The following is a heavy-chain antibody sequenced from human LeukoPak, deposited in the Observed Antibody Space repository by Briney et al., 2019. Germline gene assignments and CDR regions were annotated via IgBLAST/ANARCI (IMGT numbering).Heavy chain of an antibody. CDR1: GGSISSYY. V-gene: IGHV4-59*01. D-gene: IGHD2-21*02. Sequence: SETLSLTCTVSGGSISSYYWSWIRQPPGKGLEWIGYIYYSGSTNYNPSLKSRVTISVDTSKNQFSLKLSSVTAADTAVYYCARGDCSLSSYYYYYMDVWGKGTTVTVSS. J-gene: IGHJ6*03. CDR2: IYYSGST. CDR3: ARGDCSLSSYYYYYMDV.